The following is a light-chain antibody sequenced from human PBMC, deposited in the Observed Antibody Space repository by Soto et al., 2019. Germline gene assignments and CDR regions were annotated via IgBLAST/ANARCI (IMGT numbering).Light chain of an antibody. J-gene: IGKJ2*01. CDR1: QSVSSNY. CDR3: QLYGSSPPRYT. V-gene: IGKV3-20*01. Sequence: EIVLTQSPGTLYLSPGERATLSCRASQSVSSNYLAWYQQKRGQAPRLLIYAASARATGIPDRFSGSGSGTDFTLTISRLEPEDFAVYFCQLYGSSPPRYTFGQATKVDIK. CDR2: AAS.